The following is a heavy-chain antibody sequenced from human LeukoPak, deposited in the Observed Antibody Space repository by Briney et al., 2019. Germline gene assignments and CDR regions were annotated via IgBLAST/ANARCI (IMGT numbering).Heavy chain of an antibody. CDR1: GFTFDDYA. J-gene: IGHJ4*02. CDR3: AKDISLAAAGTLDY. D-gene: IGHD6-13*01. CDR2: ISWNSSSI. V-gene: IGHV3-9*03. Sequence: GRSLRLSCAASGFTFDDYAMHWVRQAPGKGLEWVSGISWNSSSIGYADSVKGRFTISRDNAKNSLYLQMNSLRAEDMALYYCAKDISLAAAGTLDYWGPGTLVTVSS.